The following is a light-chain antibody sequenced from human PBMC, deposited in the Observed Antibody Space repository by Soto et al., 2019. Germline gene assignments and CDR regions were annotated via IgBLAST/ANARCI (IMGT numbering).Light chain of an antibody. Sequence: IVLTQSPATLSLSPGYRATLSCRASQSVSSYLAWYQQKPGQAPRLLIYDTSKRATGIPARCSGSGSGTVLTLTISSLEHDDFAVYYCQQRTNWPRSFTFGPGTKGDIK. CDR1: QSVSSY. CDR3: QQRTNWPRSFT. J-gene: IGKJ3*01. V-gene: IGKV3-11*01. CDR2: DTS.